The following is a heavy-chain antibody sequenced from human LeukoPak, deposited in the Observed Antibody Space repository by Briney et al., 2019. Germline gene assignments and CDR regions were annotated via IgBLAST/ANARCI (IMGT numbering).Heavy chain of an antibody. D-gene: IGHD6-19*01. V-gene: IGHV3-53*01. CDR2: FYSGGNT. J-gene: IGHJ4*02. Sequence: PGGSLRLSCVVSGFTVSDNYMSWVRQAPGKELEWVSAFYSGGNTYYTGSVKGRFIISRDSSKNTLYLQMNNLRPEDTAMYYCAKLPSSGWLDYWGQGTLVTVSS. CDR3: AKLPSSGWLDY. CDR1: GFTVSDNY.